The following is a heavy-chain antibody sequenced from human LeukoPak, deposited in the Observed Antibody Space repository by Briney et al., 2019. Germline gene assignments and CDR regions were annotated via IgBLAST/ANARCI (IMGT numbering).Heavy chain of an antibody. D-gene: IGHD1-26*01. V-gene: IGHV3-30*18. J-gene: IGHJ4*02. CDR2: ISYDGSNK. CDR3: AKDLRSMAATGAGDY. Sequence: QPGGSLRLSCTASGFTFSSYGMHWARQAPGKGLEAVAVISYDGSNKYYAGSVKGRFTISRDNSENTLYLQMNSLRPEDTAVYYCAKDLRSMAATGAGDYWGQGTLVTVSS. CDR1: GFTFSSYG.